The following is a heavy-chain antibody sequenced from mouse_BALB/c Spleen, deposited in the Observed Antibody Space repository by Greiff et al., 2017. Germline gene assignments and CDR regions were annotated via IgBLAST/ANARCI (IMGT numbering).Heavy chain of an antibody. CDR3: ARGPVYYGSSYYAMDY. V-gene: IGHV14-3*02. Sequence: EVQLQESGAELVRSGASVKLSCTASGFNIKDTYMHWVKQRPEQGLEWIGRIDPANGNTKYDPKFQGKATITADTSSNTAYLQLSSLTSEDTAVYYCARGPVYYGSSYYAMDYWGQGASVTVSS. CDR2: IDPANGNT. CDR1: GFNIKDTY. D-gene: IGHD1-1*01. J-gene: IGHJ4*01.